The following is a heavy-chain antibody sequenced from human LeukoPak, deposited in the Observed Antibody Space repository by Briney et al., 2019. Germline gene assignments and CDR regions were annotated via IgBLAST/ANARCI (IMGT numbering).Heavy chain of an antibody. D-gene: IGHD6-6*01. V-gene: IGHV3-21*01. Sequence: GGSLRLSCAASGFTFSSYSMNWVRQAPGKGLEWVSSISSSSSYIYYADSVKGRFTISGDNSKNTLYLQMNSLRAEDTAVYYCARGASSSGAYYYYAMDVWGQGTTVTVSS. J-gene: IGHJ6*02. CDR3: ARGASSSGAYYYYAMDV. CDR2: ISSSSSYI. CDR1: GFTFSSYS.